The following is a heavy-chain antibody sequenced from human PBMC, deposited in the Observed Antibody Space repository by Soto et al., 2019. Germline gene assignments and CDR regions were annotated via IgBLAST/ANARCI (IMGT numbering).Heavy chain of an antibody. D-gene: IGHD1-26*01. CDR2: ISSSSSYI. CDR1: GFTFSSYS. V-gene: IGHV3-21*01. CDR3: ALYSGKYSGLGPS. Sequence: GGSLRLSCAASGFTFSSYSMNWVRQAPGKGLEWVSSISSSSSYIYYADSVKGRFTISRDNAKNSLYLQMSSLRSEDTAVFYCALYSGKYSGLGPSWGQGTQVTVSS. J-gene: IGHJ5*02.